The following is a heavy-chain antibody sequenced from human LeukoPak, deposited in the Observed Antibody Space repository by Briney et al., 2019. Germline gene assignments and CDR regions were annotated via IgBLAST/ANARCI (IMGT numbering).Heavy chain of an antibody. Sequence: ASVKVSCKASGYTFTGYYMHWVRQAPGQGLEWMGRINPNSGGTNYAQKFQGRVTMTRDTSISTAYMELRSLRSDDTAVYYCARGPSNTGGYYFYMDVWGKGTTVTVSS. CDR1: GYTFTGYY. D-gene: IGHD2-8*01. J-gene: IGHJ6*03. V-gene: IGHV1-2*06. CDR2: INPNSGGT. CDR3: ARGPSNTGGYYFYMDV.